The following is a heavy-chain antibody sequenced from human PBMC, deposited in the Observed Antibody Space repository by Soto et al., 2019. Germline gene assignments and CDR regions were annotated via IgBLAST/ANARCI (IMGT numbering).Heavy chain of an antibody. V-gene: IGHV3-23*01. CDR2: ISISGGST. Sequence: PGGSLRLSCVASGFMFSSHAMSWVCQPPGKGLQWVSTISISGGSTYYADSVKSRFTISRDNSKNTLYLQMNSLGAGDTALYYCARGAWGGDGIDVWGQGTTVTVSS. D-gene: IGHD3-16*01. J-gene: IGHJ6*02. CDR1: GFMFSSHA. CDR3: ARGAWGGDGIDV.